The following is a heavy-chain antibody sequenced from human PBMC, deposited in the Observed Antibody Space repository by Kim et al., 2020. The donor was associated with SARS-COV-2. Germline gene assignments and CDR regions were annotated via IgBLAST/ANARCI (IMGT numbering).Heavy chain of an antibody. V-gene: IGHV1-69*13. CDR3: ARDRGRRIVATISGFRS. CDR2: IIPIFGTA. Sequence: SVKVSCKASGGTFSSYAISWVRQAPGQGLEWMGGIIPIFGTANYAQKFQGRVTITADESTSTAYMELSSLRSEDTAVYYCARDRGRRIVATISGFRSWGQGTLVTVSS. D-gene: IGHD5-12*01. J-gene: IGHJ4*02. CDR1: GGTFSSYA.